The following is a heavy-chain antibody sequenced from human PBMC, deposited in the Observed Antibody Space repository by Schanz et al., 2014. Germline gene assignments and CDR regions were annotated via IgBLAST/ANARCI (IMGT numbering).Heavy chain of an antibody. CDR1: GGTFSSYT. J-gene: IGHJ4*02. CDR3: ASSGAGYSSSSDFDY. V-gene: IGHV1-69*02. D-gene: IGHD6-13*01. Sequence: QVQLVQSGAEVKKPGASVKVSCKASGGTFSSYTISWVRQAPGQGPEWMGRIIPILGIGNDAQKFQGRVTITADKSTFTAYKDVSSLRSEDTAVYYCASSGAGYSSSSDFDYWGQGTLVTVSS. CDR2: IIPILGIG.